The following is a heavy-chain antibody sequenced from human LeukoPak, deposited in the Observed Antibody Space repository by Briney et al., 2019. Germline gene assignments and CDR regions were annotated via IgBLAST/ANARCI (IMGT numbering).Heavy chain of an antibody. J-gene: IGHJ4*02. CDR3: AKDSSRGGTTGYFDY. D-gene: IGHD1-7*01. V-gene: IGHV3-23*01. CDR2: ISGSGGST. CDR1: GFTFSSYA. Sequence: GGSLRLSCAASGFTFSSYAMSWVRQAPGKGLEWVSAISGSGGSTYYADSVKGRFTISRDNSKNTLYLQMNSLRAEDTAVYYCAKDSSRGGTTGYFDYWGQGTLVTVSS.